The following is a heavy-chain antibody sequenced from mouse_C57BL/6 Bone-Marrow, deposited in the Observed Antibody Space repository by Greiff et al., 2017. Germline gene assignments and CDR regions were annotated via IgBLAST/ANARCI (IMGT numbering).Heavy chain of an antibody. J-gene: IGHJ3*01. V-gene: IGHV1-7*01. D-gene: IGHD2-1*01. CDR2: INPSSGYT. CDR3: ARENGNKAWFAY. Sequence: QVHVKQSGAELAKPGASVKLSCKASGYTFTSYWMHWVKQRPGQGLEWIGYINPSSGYTKYNQKFKDKATLTADKSSSTAYMQLSSLTYEDSAVYDCARENGNKAWFAYWGQGTLVTVSA. CDR1: GYTFTSYW.